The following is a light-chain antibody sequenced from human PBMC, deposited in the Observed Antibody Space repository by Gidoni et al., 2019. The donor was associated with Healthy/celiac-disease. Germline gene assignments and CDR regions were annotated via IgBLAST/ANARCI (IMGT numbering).Light chain of an antibody. J-gene: IGKJ2*01. CDR3: QQYNSISEYT. Sequence: DIQMTQSPSTLSASVGDRVTITCRASQSISSWLAWYQQKPGKAPKLLIYKASSLESGVPSRFSGSGSGTEFTLTISSLQPDDFATYYCQQYNSISEYTFGQGTKLEIK. CDR1: QSISSW. CDR2: KAS. V-gene: IGKV1-5*03.